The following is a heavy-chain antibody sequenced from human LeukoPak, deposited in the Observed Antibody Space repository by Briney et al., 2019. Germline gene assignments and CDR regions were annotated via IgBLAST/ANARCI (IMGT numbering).Heavy chain of an antibody. J-gene: IGHJ4*02. CDR1: GFTFSSYW. D-gene: IGHD6-19*01. Sequence: GGSLRLSCAASGFTFSSYWMSWVRQAPGKGLEWVANIKQDGSEKYYVDSVKGRFTVSRDNAKNSLYLQMNSLKPEDTAVYYCARAYSGWYPTYYFDYWGQGTLVTVSS. CDR2: IKQDGSEK. V-gene: IGHV3-7*03. CDR3: ARAYSGWYPTYYFDY.